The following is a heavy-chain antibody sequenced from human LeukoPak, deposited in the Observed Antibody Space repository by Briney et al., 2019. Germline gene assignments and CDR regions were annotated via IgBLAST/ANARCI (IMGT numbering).Heavy chain of an antibody. Sequence: SETLSLTCTVSGGSISSYYWSWIRQHPGKGLEWIGYIYYSGSTYYNPSLKSRVTISVDTSKNQFSLRLSSVTAADTAVYYCALGYCGGGSCYAREYFQHWGQGTLVTVSS. CDR3: ALGYCGGGSCYAREYFQH. CDR1: GGSISSYY. D-gene: IGHD2-15*01. J-gene: IGHJ1*01. CDR2: IYYSGST. V-gene: IGHV4-59*06.